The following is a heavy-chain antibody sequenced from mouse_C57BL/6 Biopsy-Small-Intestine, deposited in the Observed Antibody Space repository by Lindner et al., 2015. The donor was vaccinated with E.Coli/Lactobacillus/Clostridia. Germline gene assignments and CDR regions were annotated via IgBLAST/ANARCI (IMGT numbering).Heavy chain of an antibody. CDR2: INPSSDYT. Sequence: VQLQESGAVMARPGASVKMSCKASGYTFTSYLLHWVKQRPGQGLEWIGYINPSSDYTKYNQKFKDKATLTADKSSSTAYMQLSSLTSEDSAVYYCAREGIYSGHRYFDYWGQGTTLTVSS. V-gene: IGHV1-4*01. CDR1: GYTFTSYL. J-gene: IGHJ2*01. D-gene: IGHD2-1*01. CDR3: AREGIYSGHRYFDY.